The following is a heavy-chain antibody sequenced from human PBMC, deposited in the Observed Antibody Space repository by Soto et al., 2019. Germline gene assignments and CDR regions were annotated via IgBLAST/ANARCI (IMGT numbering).Heavy chain of an antibody. CDR3: VRAEGSSSSDY. J-gene: IGHJ4*02. CDR1: GGTFNNYN. D-gene: IGHD6-6*01. Sequence: QFQLVQSGAEVKRPGSSVRVSCKASGGTFNNYNLNWVRQAPGQGLEWVGRIIPVLRIVNYAQKLQGRVTITADKSTSTDYFDLSALRSDDTAGYYCVRAEGSSSSDYWGQGPLVTVSS. V-gene: IGHV1-69*02. CDR2: IIPVLRIV.